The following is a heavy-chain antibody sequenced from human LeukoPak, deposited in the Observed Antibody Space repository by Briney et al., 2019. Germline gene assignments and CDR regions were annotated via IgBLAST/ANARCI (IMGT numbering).Heavy chain of an antibody. CDR3: ASGSSRTCMDV. J-gene: IGHJ6*02. Sequence: SETLSLNCAVYGGSFSGYYWSWIRQPPGKGLEWIGEINHSGSTNYNPSLKSRVTISVDTSKNQFSLKLSSVTAADTAVYYCASGSSRTCMDVWGQGTTVTVSS. V-gene: IGHV4-34*01. CDR2: INHSGST. D-gene: IGHD1-14*01. CDR1: GGSFSGYY.